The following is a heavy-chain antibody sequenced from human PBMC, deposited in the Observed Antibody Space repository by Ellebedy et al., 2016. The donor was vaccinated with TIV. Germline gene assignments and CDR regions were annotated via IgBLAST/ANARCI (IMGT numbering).Heavy chain of an antibody. D-gene: IGHD3-9*01. J-gene: IGHJ3*02. CDR2: IKSDGGST. Sequence: GGSLRLSXAASGFTFSIYWMHWVRQAPGKGLVWVSHIKSDGGSTIYADSVKGRFTISRDNAKNTLYLQMNSLSADDTAVYYCAREVWFSFDIWGQGTVVTVSS. CDR1: GFTFSIYW. CDR3: AREVWFSFDI. V-gene: IGHV3-74*01.